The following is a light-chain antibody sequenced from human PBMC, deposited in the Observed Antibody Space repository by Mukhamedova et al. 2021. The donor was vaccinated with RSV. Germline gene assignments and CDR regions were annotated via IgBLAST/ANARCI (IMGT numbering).Light chain of an antibody. CDR3: QQYGSSPGT. J-gene: IGKJ2*01. CDR2: GAS. Sequence: GQAPRLLMYGASYRATGIPDRFSGSGSGTDFTLTISRLEPEDFAVYYCQQYGSSPGTFGQGTKLEIK. V-gene: IGKV3-20*01.